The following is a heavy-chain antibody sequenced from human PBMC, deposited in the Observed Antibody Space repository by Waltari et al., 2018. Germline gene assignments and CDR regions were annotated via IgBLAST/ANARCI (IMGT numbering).Heavy chain of an antibody. CDR3: ARGYWLGRYFDL. V-gene: IGHV4-34*01. CDR1: GGSFSGYY. J-gene: IGHJ2*01. D-gene: IGHD6-19*01. CDR2: INHSGST. Sequence: QVQLQQWGAGLLKPSETLSLTCAVYGGSFSGYYWSWIRQPPGKGLEWIGEINHSGSTNYNPSLRSRVTISVETSKNQFSLKLSSVTAADTAVYYCARGYWLGRYFDLWGRGTLVTVSS.